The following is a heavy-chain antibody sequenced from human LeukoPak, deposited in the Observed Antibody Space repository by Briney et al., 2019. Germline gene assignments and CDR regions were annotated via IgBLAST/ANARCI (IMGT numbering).Heavy chain of an antibody. V-gene: IGHV4-31*03. J-gene: IGHJ6*02. D-gene: IGHD2-15*01. Sequence: SETLSLTCTVSGGSISSGGYYWSWIRQHPGKGLEWIGYIYYSGSTYYNPSLKSRVTISVDTSKNQFSLKLSSVTAADTAVYYCARNGRLDCSGGSCYFMGPWYHGMDVWGQGTTVTVSS. CDR3: ARNGRLDCSGGSCYFMGPWYHGMDV. CDR2: IYYSGST. CDR1: GGSISSGGYY.